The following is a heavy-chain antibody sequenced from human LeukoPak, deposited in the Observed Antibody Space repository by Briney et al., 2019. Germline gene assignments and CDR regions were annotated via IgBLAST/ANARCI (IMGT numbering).Heavy chain of an antibody. D-gene: IGHD3-3*01. CDR3: ARAPGYYDFWSGYYDYYYYMDV. CDR2: IKQVGSEK. V-gene: IGHV3-7*01. Sequence: GGSLRLSCAASGFTFSSYWMSWVRQAPGKGLEWVANIKQVGSEKYYVDSVKGRFTISRDNAKNSLYLQMNSLRAEDTAVYYCARAPGYYDFWSGYYDYYYYMDVWGKGTTVTVSS. CDR1: GFTFSSYW. J-gene: IGHJ6*03.